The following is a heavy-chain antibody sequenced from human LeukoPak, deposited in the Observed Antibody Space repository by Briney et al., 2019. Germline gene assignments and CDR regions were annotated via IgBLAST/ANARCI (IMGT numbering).Heavy chain of an antibody. D-gene: IGHD3-9*01. CDR1: GFTLSSFA. CDR2: ISGSGGST. Sequence: PGGSLRLSCAASGFTLSSFAMSWVRQAPGKGLEWVSAISGSGGSTYYADSVKGRFTISRDNSKNTLYLQMNSLRAEDTAIYYCAKYDILTGYYSSFDYWGQGTLVTVSS. J-gene: IGHJ4*02. CDR3: AKYDILTGYYSSFDY. V-gene: IGHV3-23*01.